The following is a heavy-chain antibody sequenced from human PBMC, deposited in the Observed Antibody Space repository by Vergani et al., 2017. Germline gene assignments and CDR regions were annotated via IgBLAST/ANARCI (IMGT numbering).Heavy chain of an antibody. CDR3: AKDGATVTTLYYYYYGMDV. CDR2: ISYDGSNK. Sequence: QVQLVESGGGVVQPGRSLRLSCAASGFTFSSYGMHWVRQAPGKGLEWVAVISYDGSNKYYADSVKGRFTISRDNSKNTLYLQMNSLRAEDTAVYYCAKDGATVTTLYYYYYGMDVWGQGTTVTVSS. J-gene: IGHJ6*02. V-gene: IGHV3-30*18. CDR1: GFTFSSYG. D-gene: IGHD4-11*01.